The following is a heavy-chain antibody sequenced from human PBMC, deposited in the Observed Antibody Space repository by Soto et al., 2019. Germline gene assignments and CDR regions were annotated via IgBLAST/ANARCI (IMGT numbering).Heavy chain of an antibody. Sequence: EVQLVESGGNLVQPGGSLRLACTASGFTFSSYEMNWVRQAPGKGLEWISYISSSGDIIYYADSVKGRFTISRDNAKISLFLQMSSLRPEVMAVHYCARSPFWYDSSGSLLSVDYWGQGNLVTVSS. CDR1: GFTFSSYE. D-gene: IGHD3-22*01. CDR2: ISSSGDII. CDR3: ARSPFWYDSSGSLLSVDY. V-gene: IGHV3-48*03. J-gene: IGHJ4*02.